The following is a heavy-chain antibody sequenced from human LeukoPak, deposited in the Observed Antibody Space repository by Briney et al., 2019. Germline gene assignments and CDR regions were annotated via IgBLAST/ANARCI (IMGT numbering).Heavy chain of an antibody. CDR3: ARVCSGGSCYGDAFDI. D-gene: IGHD2-15*01. CDR2: ISAYNGNT. Sequence: ASVKVSCKASGYTFTSYGISWVRQAPGQGLEWMGWISAYNGNTTYAQKLQGRVTMTTDTSTRTAYMGLRSLRSDDTAVYYCARVCSGGSCYGDAFDIWGQGTMVTVSS. V-gene: IGHV1-18*01. J-gene: IGHJ3*02. CDR1: GYTFTSYG.